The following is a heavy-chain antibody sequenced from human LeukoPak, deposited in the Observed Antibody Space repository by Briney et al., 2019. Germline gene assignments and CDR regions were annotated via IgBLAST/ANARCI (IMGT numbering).Heavy chain of an antibody. CDR1: GFTFSSYG. J-gene: IGHJ3*02. CDR2: ISNDGSNK. V-gene: IGHV3-30*18. D-gene: IGHD6-19*01. CDR3: ANPGIAVAGSGGYDI. Sequence: GGSLRLSCAASGFTFSSYGMHWVRQAPGKGLEWVAVISNDGSNKYYADSVKGRFTISRDNSKNTLYLQMNSLRAEDTAVYYCANPGIAVAGSGGYDIWGQGTMVTVSS.